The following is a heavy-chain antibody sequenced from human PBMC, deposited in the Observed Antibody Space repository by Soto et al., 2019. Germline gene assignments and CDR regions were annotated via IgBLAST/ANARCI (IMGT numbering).Heavy chain of an antibody. J-gene: IGHJ5*02. D-gene: IGHD6-19*01. CDR3: AKDTPHRLVLGWFDP. V-gene: IGHV3-9*01. CDR2: ISWNSGSI. CDR1: GFTFDDYA. Sequence: GGSLRLSCAASGFTFDDYAMHWVRQAPGKGLEWVSGISWNSGSIGYADSVKGRFTISRDNAKNSLYLQMNSLRAEDTALYYCAKDTPHRLVLGWFDPWGQGTLVTVSS.